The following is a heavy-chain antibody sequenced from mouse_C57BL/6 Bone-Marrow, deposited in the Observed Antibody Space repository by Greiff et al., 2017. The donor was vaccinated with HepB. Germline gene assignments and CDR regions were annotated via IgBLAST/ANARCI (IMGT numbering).Heavy chain of an antibody. V-gene: IGHV7-1*01. CDR1: GFTFSDFY. J-gene: IGHJ1*03. Sequence: EVQLQESGGGLVQSGRSLRLSCATSGFTFSDFYMEWVRQAPGKGLEWIAASRNKANDYTTEYSASVKGRFIVSRDTSQSILYLQMNALRAEDTAIYYCARDAGYFDVWGTGTTVTVSS. CDR2: SRNKANDYTT. CDR3: ARDAGYFDV.